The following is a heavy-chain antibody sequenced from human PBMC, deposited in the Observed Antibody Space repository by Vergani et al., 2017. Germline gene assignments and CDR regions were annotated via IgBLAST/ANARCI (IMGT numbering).Heavy chain of an antibody. CDR3: ARDGKKSAFDI. CDR2: IRYDGSNK. V-gene: IGHV3-30*02. J-gene: IGHJ3*02. D-gene: IGHD1-14*01. CDR1: GFTFSSYG. Sequence: QVQLVESGGGVVQPGGSLRLSCAASGFTFSSYGMHWVRQAPGKGLEWVAFIRYDGSNKYYADSVKGRFTISRDNSKNTLYLQMNSLRAEDTAVYYCARDGKKSAFDIWGQGTMVTVSS.